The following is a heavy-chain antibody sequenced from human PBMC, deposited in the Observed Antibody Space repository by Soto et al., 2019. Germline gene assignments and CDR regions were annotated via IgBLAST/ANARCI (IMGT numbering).Heavy chain of an antibody. V-gene: IGHV3-53*02. D-gene: IGHD3-3*01. CDR2: IYSGGST. CDR1: GFTVSSNY. Sequence: EVQLVETGGGLIQPGGSLRLSCAASGFTVSSNYMSWVRQAPGKGLEWVSVIYSGGSTYYADSVKGRFTISRDNSKNTLYLQMNSLRAEDTAVYYCASSGYYYFWSGYYPEASWGQGTLVTVSS. CDR3: ASSGYYYFWSGYYPEAS. J-gene: IGHJ5*02.